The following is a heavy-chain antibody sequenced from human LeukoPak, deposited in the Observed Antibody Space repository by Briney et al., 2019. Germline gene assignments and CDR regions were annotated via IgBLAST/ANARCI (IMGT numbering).Heavy chain of an antibody. Sequence: SETLSLTCTVSGGTMSRYYWSWIRQPPGKRLEWIGFVHYNGSTSYNPSPKSLVTISIDTSKNQFSLKVTSVAAADTAVYYCARQRREVGLPGVGWFDPWGQGTLVSVSS. CDR2: VHYNGST. D-gene: IGHD3-10*01. CDR1: GGTMSRYY. V-gene: IGHV4-59*08. CDR3: ARQRREVGLPGVGWFDP. J-gene: IGHJ5*02.